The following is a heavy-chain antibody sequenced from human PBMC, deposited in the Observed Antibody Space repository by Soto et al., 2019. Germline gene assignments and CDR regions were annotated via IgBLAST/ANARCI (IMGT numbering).Heavy chain of an antibody. CDR3: AKDWRSSTSCYAFDY. CDR2: ISGSGGST. D-gene: IGHD2-2*01. CDR1: GFTFSSYA. V-gene: IGHV3-23*01. J-gene: IGHJ4*02. Sequence: GGSLRLSCAASGFTFSSYAMSWVRQAPGKGLEWVSAISGSGGSTYYADSVKGRFTISRDNSKNTLYLQMNSLRAEDTAVYYCAKDWRSSTSCYAFDYWGQGTLVTVSS.